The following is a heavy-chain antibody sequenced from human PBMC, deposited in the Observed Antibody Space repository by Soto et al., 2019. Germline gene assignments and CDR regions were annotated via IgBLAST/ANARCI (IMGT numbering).Heavy chain of an antibody. CDR3: ATEGRSGWYDY. CDR2: IDIGNGNR. Sequence: QDHLVQSGPEVKRPGASVRISCKASGFTFTDYSLHWVRQAPGQGLAWMGWIDIGNGNRKYSQELQGRVTITSDTSASTAYMDLNSLKFEDPAVYYCATEGRSGWYDYWGQGTLVTVSS. V-gene: IGHV1-3*04. D-gene: IGHD6-19*01. J-gene: IGHJ4*02. CDR1: GFTFTDYS.